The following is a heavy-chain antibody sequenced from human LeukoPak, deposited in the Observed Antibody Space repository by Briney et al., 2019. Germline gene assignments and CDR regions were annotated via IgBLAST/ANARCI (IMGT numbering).Heavy chain of an antibody. CDR2: SSAYNGNT. D-gene: IGHD5-12*01. CDR3: ARVGYSGSRGYYYYYMDV. V-gene: IGHV1-18*01. CDR1: GYTFTSYG. J-gene: IGHJ6*03. Sequence: ASVKVSCKASGYTFTSYGISWVRQAPGQGLERMGWSSAYNGNTNYAQKLQGRVTMTTDTSTSTAYMELRSLRSDDTAVYYCARVGYSGSRGYYYYYMDVWGKGTTVTVSS.